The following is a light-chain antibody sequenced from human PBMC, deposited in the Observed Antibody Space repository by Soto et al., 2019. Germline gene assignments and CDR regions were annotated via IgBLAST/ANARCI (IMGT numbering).Light chain of an antibody. CDR1: QSVSSN. CDR3: QHYDNTPPSVT. J-gene: IGKJ3*01. CDR2: GAS. V-gene: IGKV3-15*01. Sequence: IVMTQSPATLSVSPGERATLSCRASQSVSSNLAWYQQKPGQAPRLLIYGASTRATGIPARFSGSGSGTEFTLTISSLQSEDFAVYYCQHYDNTPPSVTFGPGTKVDIK.